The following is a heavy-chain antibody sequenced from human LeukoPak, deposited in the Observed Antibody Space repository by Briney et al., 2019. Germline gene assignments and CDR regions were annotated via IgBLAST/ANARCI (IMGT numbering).Heavy chain of an antibody. CDR3: ARGGYCSGTSSADCYFYMDV. CDR2: ISYDGTNK. Sequence: PGGSLRLSCAASGFTFSTYAMHWVRQAPGKGLEWVAVISYDGTNKYFADSVKGRFTISRDNSKNTLFLEMNSLRAEDTAVHYCARGGYCSGTSSADCYFYMDVWGKGTTVTVSS. J-gene: IGHJ6*03. D-gene: IGHD2-2*01. V-gene: IGHV3-30-3*01. CDR1: GFTFSTYA.